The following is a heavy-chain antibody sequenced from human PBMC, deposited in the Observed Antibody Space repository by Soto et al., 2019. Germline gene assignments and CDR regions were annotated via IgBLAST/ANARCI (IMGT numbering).Heavy chain of an antibody. J-gene: IGHJ5*02. CDR1: GYTFTSYG. CDR3: ARLKQDYAVA. Sequence: QVQLVQSGAEVKKPGASVKVSCKASGYTFTSYGINWVRLATGQGLEWMGWMNPNSGNTAYAQKFQGRVTMTRNTSISSAYMELSSLRSADTAVYYCARLKQDYAVAWGQGTLVTVSS. D-gene: IGHD3-16*01. V-gene: IGHV1-8*01. CDR2: MNPNSGNT.